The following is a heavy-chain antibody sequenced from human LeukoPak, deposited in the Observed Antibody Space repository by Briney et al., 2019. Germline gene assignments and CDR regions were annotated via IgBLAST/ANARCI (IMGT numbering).Heavy chain of an antibody. CDR3: ARGSALGMITFGGVTLPDY. CDR2: IGTAGDT. J-gene: IGHJ4*02. Sequence: GGSLRLSCAASGFTFSSYDMHWVRQATGKGLEWASAIGTAGDTYYPGSVKGRFTISRENAKNSLYLQMNSLRAGDTAVYYCARGSALGMITFGGVTLPDYWGQGTLVTVSS. CDR1: GFTFSSYD. D-gene: IGHD3-16*01. V-gene: IGHV3-13*01.